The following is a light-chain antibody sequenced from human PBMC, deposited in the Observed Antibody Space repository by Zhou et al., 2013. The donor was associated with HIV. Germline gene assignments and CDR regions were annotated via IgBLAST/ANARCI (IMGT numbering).Light chain of an antibody. V-gene: IGKV1-13*02. J-gene: IGKJ4*01. CDR3: QQAHSFPIT. CDR1: QGISSA. CDR2: RAS. Sequence: AIQLTQSPSSLSASVGDRVTITCRASQGISSALAWYQQKPGKPPKLLIYRASSLESGVPSRFSGSGSGTDFTLTISSLQPEDFATYFCQQAHSFPITFGGGTKVEIK.